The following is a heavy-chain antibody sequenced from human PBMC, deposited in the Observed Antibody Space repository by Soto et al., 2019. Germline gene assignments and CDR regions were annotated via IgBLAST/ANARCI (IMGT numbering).Heavy chain of an antibody. CDR2: IYNNGIA. D-gene: IGHD3-22*01. CDR3: ARDFFDSSDYTTNWFDA. V-gene: IGHV4-4*08. CDR1: GGSIRSYY. J-gene: IGHJ5*02. Sequence: SETLSLTCTVSGGSIRSYYWSWIRQPPGKGLELIGNIYNNGIANYNPSLKSRVTISVDTSKNQFSLKLTSVSAADAALYYCARDFFDSSDYTTNWFDASGQGTLVTVSS.